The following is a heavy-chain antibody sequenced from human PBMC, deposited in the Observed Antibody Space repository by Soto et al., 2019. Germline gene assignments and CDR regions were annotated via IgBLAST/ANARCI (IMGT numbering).Heavy chain of an antibody. CDR2: IYYSGST. CDR3: ASGGGISIVRETLEAYYYYGMDV. V-gene: IGHV4-30-4*01. J-gene: IGHJ6*02. D-gene: IGHD3-10*01. CDR1: GGSISSGDYH. Sequence: KPSETLSLTCTVSGGSISSGDYHWSWIRQPPGKGLEWIGYIYYSGSTYYNPSLKSRVTISVDTSKNQFSLKLCSVTAADTAVYYCASGGGISIVRETLEAYYYYGMDVWGQGTTVTVSS.